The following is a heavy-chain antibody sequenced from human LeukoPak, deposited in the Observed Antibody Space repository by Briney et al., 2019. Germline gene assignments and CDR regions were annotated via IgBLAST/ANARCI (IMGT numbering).Heavy chain of an antibody. J-gene: IGHJ4*02. CDR1: GYTFTSYG. Sequence: ASVKVSCKASGYTFTSYGISWVRQAPGQGLEWMGWISAYNGNTNYAQKLQGRVTMTTDTSTSTAYMELRSLRSDDTAVYYCASDQTLYYDFWSGLFDYWGQGTLVTVSS. CDR2: ISAYNGNT. V-gene: IGHV1-18*01. D-gene: IGHD3-3*01. CDR3: ASDQTLYYDFWSGLFDY.